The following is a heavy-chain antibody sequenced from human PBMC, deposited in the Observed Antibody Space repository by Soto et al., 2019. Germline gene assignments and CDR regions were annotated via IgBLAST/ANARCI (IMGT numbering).Heavy chain of an antibody. V-gene: IGHV3-53*02. CDR1: GFTVSSNY. D-gene: IGHD6-25*01. J-gene: IGHJ6*02. Sequence: EVQLVETGGGLIQPGGSLRLSCAAYGFTVSSNYMSWVRQAPGKGLEWVSVIYSGGSTYYADSVKGRFTISRDNSKNTLYLQMNSLRAEDTAVYYCARDRALEPAGEYYYYGMDVWGQGTTVTVSS. CDR2: IYSGGST. CDR3: ARDRALEPAGEYYYYGMDV.